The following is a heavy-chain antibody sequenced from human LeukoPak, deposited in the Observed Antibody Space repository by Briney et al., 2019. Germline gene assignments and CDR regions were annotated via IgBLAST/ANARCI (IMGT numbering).Heavy chain of an antibody. V-gene: IGHV4-61*02. CDR3: ARARAGLSHYGVDV. CDR1: GGSISSGSYY. J-gene: IGHJ6*02. CDR2: IYTSGST. Sequence: SQTLSLTCTVSGGSISSGSYYWSWIRQPAGKGLEWIGRIYTSGSTNYNPSLKSRVTISVDTSKNQFSLKLSSVTAADTAVYYCARARAGLSHYGVDVWGQGTSVTVSS.